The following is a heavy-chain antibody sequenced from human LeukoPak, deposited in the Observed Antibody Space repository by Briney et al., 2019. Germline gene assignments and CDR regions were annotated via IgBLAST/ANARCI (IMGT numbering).Heavy chain of an antibody. V-gene: IGHV4-38-2*02. Sequence: PGGSLRLSCAASGFTFSDYTMNWVRQAPGKGLEWIGSIYYSGSTYYNPSLKSRVTISVDTSKNQFSLKLSSVTAADTPVYYCARDETWIQLWFYYWGQGTLVTVSS. CDR3: ARDETWIQLWFYY. CDR1: GFTFSDYT. D-gene: IGHD5-18*01. CDR2: IYYSGST. J-gene: IGHJ4*02.